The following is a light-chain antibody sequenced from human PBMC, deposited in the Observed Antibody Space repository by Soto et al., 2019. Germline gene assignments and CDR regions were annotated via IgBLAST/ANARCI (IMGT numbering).Light chain of an antibody. J-gene: IGLJ1*01. CDR3: GSYASNNNYV. CDR2: EVS. CDR1: SSDVGGYDY. V-gene: IGLV2-8*01. Sequence: QSALTQPPSASGSPGQSVTISCTGTSSDVGGYDYVSWYQQHPGKVPKLMIYEVSKRPSGVPDRFSGSKSGNTASLTVSGLQADDEADYYCGSYASNNNYVFGTGTKLTVL.